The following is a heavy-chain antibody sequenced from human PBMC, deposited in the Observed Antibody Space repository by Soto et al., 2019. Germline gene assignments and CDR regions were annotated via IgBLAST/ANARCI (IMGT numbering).Heavy chain of an antibody. CDR3: ARDRAVAVSGRHFDL. V-gene: IGHV3-30-3*01. Sequence: QVQLVESGGGVVQPGRSLRLSCAASGFTFSSYAMHWVRQAPGKGLEWVAVISYDGSNKYYADSVKGRFTISRDNSKNTLYLQMNSLRAEDTAVYYCARDRAVAVSGRHFDLWGRGTLVTVSS. D-gene: IGHD6-19*01. CDR2: ISYDGSNK. CDR1: GFTFSSYA. J-gene: IGHJ2*01.